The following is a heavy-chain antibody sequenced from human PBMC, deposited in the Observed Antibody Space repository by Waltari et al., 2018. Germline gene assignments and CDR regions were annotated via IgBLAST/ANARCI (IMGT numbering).Heavy chain of an antibody. D-gene: IGHD6-13*01. CDR1: AYTFTSYG. Sequence: QVQLVQSGAEVKKPGASVKVSCKASAYTFTSYGLSWVRQAPGQGLEWMGWISTYNGNTNYAQNLQGRVTMTTDTSTSTAYLQLRSLRADDTAVYYCARTAYSSSWYFDYWGQGTLVTVSS. CDR3: ARTAYSSSWYFDY. V-gene: IGHV1-18*01. J-gene: IGHJ4*02. CDR2: ISTYNGNT.